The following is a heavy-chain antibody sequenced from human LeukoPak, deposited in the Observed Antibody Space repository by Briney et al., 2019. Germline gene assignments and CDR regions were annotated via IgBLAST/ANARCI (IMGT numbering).Heavy chain of an antibody. CDR1: GFTFSSYA. CDR3: ARDSLIQYGSGSYWGFDY. D-gene: IGHD3-10*01. J-gene: IGHJ4*02. V-gene: IGHV3-23*01. CDR2: ISGSGGST. Sequence: GGSLRLSCAASGFTFSSYAMSWVRQAPGKGLEWVSAISGSGGSTYYADSVKGRFTISRDNAKNSLYLQMNSLRAEDTAVYYCARDSLIQYGSGSYWGFDYWGQGILVTVSS.